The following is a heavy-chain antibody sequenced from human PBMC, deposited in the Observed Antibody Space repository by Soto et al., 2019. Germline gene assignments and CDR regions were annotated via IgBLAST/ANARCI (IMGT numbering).Heavy chain of an antibody. V-gene: IGHV6-1*01. J-gene: IGHJ5*02. CDR1: GDSVSSNSAA. D-gene: IGHD2-15*01. CDR3: ARGVHLVVVAATGWSDP. Sequence: SQTLSLTCAISGDSVSSNSAAWNWIRQSPSRGLEWLGRTYYRSKWYNDYAVSVKSRITINPDTSKNQFSLQLNSVTPEDTAVYYCARGVHLVVVAATGWSDPWGQGTLVTVSS. CDR2: TYYRSKWYN.